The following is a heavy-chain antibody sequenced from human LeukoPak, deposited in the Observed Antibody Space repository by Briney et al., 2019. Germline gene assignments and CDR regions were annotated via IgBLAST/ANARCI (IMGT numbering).Heavy chain of an antibody. V-gene: IGHV3-23*01. CDR2: ISGSGGST. J-gene: IGHJ6*03. CDR3: AKDRQGFGFGEQLDYYYMDV. Sequence: GGSLRLSCAASGFTFTGYAMSWVRQVPGKGLEWVSAISGSGGSTYYADSVKGRFSISRDNSKNTLYLQMNSLRAEDTAVYYCAKDRQGFGFGEQLDYYYMDVWGKGTTVTVSS. D-gene: IGHD3-10*01. CDR1: GFTFTGYA.